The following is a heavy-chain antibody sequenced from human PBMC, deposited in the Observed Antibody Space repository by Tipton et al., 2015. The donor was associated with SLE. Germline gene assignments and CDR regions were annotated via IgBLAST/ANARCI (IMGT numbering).Heavy chain of an antibody. CDR3: ARDIDEYTYGLGGY. J-gene: IGHJ4*02. Sequence: SLRLSCAASGLTFRTYYMSWIRQAPGKGLEWVANIKEDGSEKNYADSVKGRFTISRDNAENSLYLQMNSLRSDDTAVYYCARDIDEYTYGLGGYWGQGALVTAS. D-gene: IGHD5-18*01. CDR2: IKEDGSEK. V-gene: IGHV3-7*01. CDR1: GLTFRTYY.